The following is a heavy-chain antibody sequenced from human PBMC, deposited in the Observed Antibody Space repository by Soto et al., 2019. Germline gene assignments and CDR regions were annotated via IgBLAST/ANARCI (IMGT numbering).Heavy chain of an antibody. CDR1: GFTFSSYS. CDR3: ARSPVGDAFNV. V-gene: IGHV3-21*01. CDR2: ISSGSDYI. J-gene: IGHJ3*01. Sequence: EVQLVESGGGLVKPGGSLRLSCAASGFTFSSYSMNWVRQAPGKGLEWVSSISSGSDYIFYADSVNGRFTISRDNAKNSLFLQMNSLTADDTAVYYCARSPVGDAFNVWSQGTVVNVAS.